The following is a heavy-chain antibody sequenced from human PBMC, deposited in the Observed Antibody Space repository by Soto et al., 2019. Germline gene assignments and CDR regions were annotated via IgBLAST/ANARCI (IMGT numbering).Heavy chain of an antibody. D-gene: IGHD3-3*02. CDR1: GDSVSGGGYY. V-gene: IGHV4-61*08. CDR2: ISFTGDT. Sequence: QVQLQESGPGLVKPSETLSLICTVSGDSVSGGGYYWTWIRQPPGKGLEWIGYISFTGDTTYNPSLRSRVTIAMHTSKNQFSLKLTSATAADTALYYCSRGGHLIWGPGTLVTVSS. CDR3: SRGGHLI. J-gene: IGHJ4*02.